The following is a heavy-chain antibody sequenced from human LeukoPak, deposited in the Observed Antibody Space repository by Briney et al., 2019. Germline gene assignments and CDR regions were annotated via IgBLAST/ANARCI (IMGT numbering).Heavy chain of an antibody. CDR2: IYSGGST. D-gene: IGHD6-13*01. CDR3: ASGLNKAAGEEVRDY. CDR1: GFTVSSNY. J-gene: IGHJ4*02. Sequence: GGSLRLSCAASGFTVSSNYMSWVRQAPGKGLEWVSVIYSGGSTYYADSVKGRFTTSRDNSKNTLYLQMNSLRAEDTAVYYCASGLNKAAGEEVRDYWGQGTLVTVSS. V-gene: IGHV3-53*01.